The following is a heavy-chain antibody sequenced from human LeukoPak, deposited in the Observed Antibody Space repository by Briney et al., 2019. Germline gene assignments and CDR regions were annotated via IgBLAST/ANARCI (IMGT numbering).Heavy chain of an antibody. D-gene: IGHD1-7*01. CDR1: GFTFGDYA. Sequence: GGSLRLSCTASGFTFGDYAMSWFRQAPGKGLEWVGFIRSKAYGGTTEYAASVKGRFTISRDDSKSIAYLQMNSLKTEDTAVYYCTRGPGWNYAFYYYGMDVWGQGTTVTVSS. CDR3: TRGPGWNYAFYYYGMDV. V-gene: IGHV3-49*03. CDR2: IRSKAYGGTT. J-gene: IGHJ6*02.